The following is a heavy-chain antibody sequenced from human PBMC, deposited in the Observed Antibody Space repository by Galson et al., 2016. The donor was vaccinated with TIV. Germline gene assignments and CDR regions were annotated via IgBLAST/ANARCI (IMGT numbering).Heavy chain of an antibody. V-gene: IGHV3-11*06. J-gene: IGHJ6*02. Sequence: SLRLSCAASGFAFNNYYLTWIRQTPGKGLGWVSHISGSGNYRDYADSVKGRFTISRDNDKNLVYLRMNSLRAEDTAVYYCARDHRPSTVITPPVYYSYYYDIDVWGQGTTVTVSS. D-gene: IGHD1-14*01. CDR3: ARDHRPSTVITPPVYYSYYYDIDV. CDR2: ISGSGNYR. CDR1: GFAFNNYY.